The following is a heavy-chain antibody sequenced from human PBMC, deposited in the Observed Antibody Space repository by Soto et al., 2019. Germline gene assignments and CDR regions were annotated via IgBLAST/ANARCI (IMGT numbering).Heavy chain of an antibody. D-gene: IGHD3-10*01. Sequence: QVQLQESGPGLVKPSETLSLTCTVSGGSVSSGSYYWSWIRQPPGKGLEWIGFIYYSGSTNYNPSLKRRVTISVDTSKNQFSLKLSSVTAADTAVYYCARDGTMVRGVFYYWGQGTLVTVSS. CDR3: ARDGTMVRGVFYY. CDR2: IYYSGST. J-gene: IGHJ4*02. CDR1: GGSVSSGSYY. V-gene: IGHV4-61*01.